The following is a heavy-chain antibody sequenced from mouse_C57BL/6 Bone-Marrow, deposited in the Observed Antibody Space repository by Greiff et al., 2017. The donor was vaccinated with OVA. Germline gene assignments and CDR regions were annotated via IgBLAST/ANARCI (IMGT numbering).Heavy chain of an antibody. Sequence: VQLKESGGGLVQPGDSLSLSCAASGFTFTNYYMSWVRQPPGKALEWLAFIRNKPNGSTSEYSVSVKGRFTISRDNSQSIPYLQLNALRADDSATYYCARKEGSVAVDYFDYWGQGTALTVSS. CDR2: IRNKPNGSTS. V-gene: IGHV7-3*01. D-gene: IGHD1-1*01. CDR1: GFTFTNYY. CDR3: ARKEGSVAVDYFDY. J-gene: IGHJ2*01.